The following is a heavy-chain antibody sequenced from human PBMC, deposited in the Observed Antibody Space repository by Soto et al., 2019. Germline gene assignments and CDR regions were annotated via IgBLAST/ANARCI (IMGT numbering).Heavy chain of an antibody. CDR2: ISYDGSNK. V-gene: IGHV3-30-3*01. J-gene: IGHJ4*02. CDR1: GFTFSSYA. CDR3: VRDSGYSYGLFDY. D-gene: IGHD5-18*01. Sequence: GGSLRLSCAASGFTFSSYAMHWVRQAPGKGLEWVAVISYDGSNKYYADSVKGRFTISRDNSKNTLYLQMNSLRAEDTAVYYCVRDSGYSYGLFDYWGQGTLVTVSS.